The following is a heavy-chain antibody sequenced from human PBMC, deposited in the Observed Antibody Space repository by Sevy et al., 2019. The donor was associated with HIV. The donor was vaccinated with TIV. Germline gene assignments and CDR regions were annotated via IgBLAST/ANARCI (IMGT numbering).Heavy chain of an antibody. CDR3: ARHCGSTSCSHAFDI. CDR2: INHSGST. J-gene: IGHJ3*02. CDR1: GGSFSGYY. Sequence: SETLSLTCAAYGGSFSGYYWSWIRQPPGKGLEWIGEINHSGSTNYNPSLKSRVTISVDTSKNQLSLKLSSVTAADTAVYYCARHCGSTSCSHAFDIWGQGTMVTVSS. V-gene: IGHV4-34*01. D-gene: IGHD2-2*01.